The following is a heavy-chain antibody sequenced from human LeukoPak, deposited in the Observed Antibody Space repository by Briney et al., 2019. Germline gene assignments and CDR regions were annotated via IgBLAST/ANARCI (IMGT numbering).Heavy chain of an antibody. D-gene: IGHD6-13*01. CDR1: GGSISSYY. V-gene: IGHV4-4*07. CDR3: ARDQKRGSSSSVLDY. CDR2: IYTSGST. Sequence: PSETLSLTCTVSGGSISSYYWSWIRQPAGKGLEWIGRIYTSGSTNYNPSLKSRVTMSVDTSKNQFSLKLSSVTAADTAVYYCARDQKRGSSSSVLDYWGQGTLVTVSS. J-gene: IGHJ4*02.